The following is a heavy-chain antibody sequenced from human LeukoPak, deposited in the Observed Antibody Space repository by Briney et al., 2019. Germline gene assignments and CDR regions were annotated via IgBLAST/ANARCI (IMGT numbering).Heavy chain of an antibody. D-gene: IGHD1-26*01. V-gene: IGHV1-46*01. CDR3: ARAQSYYDY. CDR2: INPSGDSA. CDR1: GYTFTNYY. J-gene: IGHJ4*02. Sequence: ASVKVSCKASGYTFTNYYMHWVRQAPAQGLEWMGIINPSGDSAIYAHNFQGRVTMTRDTSTTTVYMELSSLRSEDAAVYYCARAQSYYDYWGQGTLVTVSS.